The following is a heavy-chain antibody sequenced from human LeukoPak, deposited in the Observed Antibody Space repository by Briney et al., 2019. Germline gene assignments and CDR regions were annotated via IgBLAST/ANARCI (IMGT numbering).Heavy chain of an antibody. D-gene: IGHD3-3*01. CDR2: ISSSSSYI. Sequence: GGSLRLSCAASGFTFSSYSMNWVRQAPGKGLEWVSSISSSSSYIYYADSVKGRLTISRDNAKNSLYLQMNSLTAEDTAVYYCARVDFWSGHYYFDYWGQGTLVTVSS. CDR1: GFTFSSYS. CDR3: ARVDFWSGHYYFDY. V-gene: IGHV3-21*04. J-gene: IGHJ4*02.